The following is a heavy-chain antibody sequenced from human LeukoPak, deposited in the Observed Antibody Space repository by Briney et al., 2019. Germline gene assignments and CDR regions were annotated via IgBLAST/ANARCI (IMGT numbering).Heavy chain of an antibody. CDR3: AKDAITMVRGVIISCFDY. V-gene: IGHV3-23*01. Sequence: PGGPLRLSCAASGFTFSSYAMSWVRQAPGKGLEWVSAISGSGGSTYYADSVKGRFTISRDNFKNTLYLQMNSLRAEDTAVYYCAKDAITMVRGVIISCFDYWGQGTLVTVSS. D-gene: IGHD3-10*01. CDR2: ISGSGGST. CDR1: GFTFSSYA. J-gene: IGHJ4*02.